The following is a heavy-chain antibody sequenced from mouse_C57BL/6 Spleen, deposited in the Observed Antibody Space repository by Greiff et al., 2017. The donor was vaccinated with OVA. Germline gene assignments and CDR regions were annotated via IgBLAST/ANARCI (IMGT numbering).Heavy chain of an antibody. J-gene: IGHJ4*01. CDR2: ISSGGSYT. Sequence: EVKLVESGGDLVKPGGSLKLSCAASGFTFSSYGMSWVRQTPDKRLEWVATISSGGSYTYYPDSVKGRFTISRDNAKNTLYLQMSSLKSEDTAMYDCARPYYDYDGYAMDYWGQGTSVTVSS. D-gene: IGHD2-4*01. V-gene: IGHV5-6*01. CDR3: ARPYYDYDGYAMDY. CDR1: GFTFSSYG.